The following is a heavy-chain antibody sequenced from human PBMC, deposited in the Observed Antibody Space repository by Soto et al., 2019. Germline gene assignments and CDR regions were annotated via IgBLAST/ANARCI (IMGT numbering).Heavy chain of an antibody. CDR2: IIPIFGTA. CDR1: GGTFSSYA. V-gene: IGHV1-69*01. J-gene: IGHJ6*02. D-gene: IGHD2-15*01. Sequence: QVQLVQSGAEVKKPGSSVKVSCKASGGTFSSYAISWVRQAPGQGLEWMGGIIPIFGTANYAQKFQGRGTITADESTSTAYMGLSSLRSEDTAVYYCARGGDIVVVVAAPHYYYYGMDVWGQGTTVTVSS. CDR3: ARGGDIVVVVAAPHYYYYGMDV.